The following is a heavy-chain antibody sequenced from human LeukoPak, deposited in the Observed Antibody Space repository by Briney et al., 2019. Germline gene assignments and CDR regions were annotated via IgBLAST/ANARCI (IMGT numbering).Heavy chain of an antibody. CDR1: GASISYSGFF. D-gene: IGHD6-19*01. CDR2: IYYFGTT. Sequence: SETLSLTCTVSGASISYSGFFWGWIRQPPGKGLEWIGSIYYFGTTYYNPSLKTRVAMSVDMSKNEFSLKLTSVTAADTAVYYCVRDHIAVSSLDQWGQGTPVTVSS. V-gene: IGHV4-39*07. J-gene: IGHJ5*02. CDR3: VRDHIAVSSLDQ.